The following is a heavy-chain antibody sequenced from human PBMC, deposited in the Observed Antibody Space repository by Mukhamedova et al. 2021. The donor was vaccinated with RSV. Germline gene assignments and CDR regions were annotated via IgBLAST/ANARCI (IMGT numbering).Heavy chain of an antibody. D-gene: IGHD3-10*01. Sequence: GTTDYNLSLKNRVSISVDTSKNQISLRLTSVTAADTAVYFCTRHPRSQSWFEPWGQGTLATVSS. CDR2: GTT. J-gene: IGHJ5*02. CDR3: TRHPRSQSWFEP. V-gene: IGHV4-59*08.